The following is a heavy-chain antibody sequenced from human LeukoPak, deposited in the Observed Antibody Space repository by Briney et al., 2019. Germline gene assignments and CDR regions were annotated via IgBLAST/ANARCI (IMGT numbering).Heavy chain of an antibody. Sequence: GGSLRLSCAASGFTFSSYSMNWVRQAPGKGLEWVSYISSSSSTIYYADSVKGRFIISRDNAKNSLYLQMNSLRAEDTAVYYCASRAHSSGYGLDYWGQGTLVTVSS. CDR1: GFTFSSYS. CDR2: ISSSSSTI. J-gene: IGHJ4*02. CDR3: ASRAHSSGYGLDY. V-gene: IGHV3-48*01. D-gene: IGHD3-22*01.